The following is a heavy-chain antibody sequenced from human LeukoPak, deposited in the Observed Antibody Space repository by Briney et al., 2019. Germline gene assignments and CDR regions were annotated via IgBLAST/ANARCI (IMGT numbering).Heavy chain of an antibody. Sequence: SETLSLTCAVSGGSISSGGYYWSWIRQPPGKGLEWIGYIYYSGSTNYNPSLKSRVTISVDTSKNQFSLKLSSVTAADTAVYSCASQMEYCSGGSCYSWLDPWAREPWSPSPQ. CDR3: ASQMEYCSGGSCYSWLDP. D-gene: IGHD2-15*01. CDR2: IYYSGST. CDR1: GGSISSGGYY. V-gene: IGHV4-61*08. J-gene: IGHJ5*02.